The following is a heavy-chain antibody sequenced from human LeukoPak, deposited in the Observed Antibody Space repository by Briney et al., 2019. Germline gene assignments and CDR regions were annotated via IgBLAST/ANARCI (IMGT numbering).Heavy chain of an antibody. D-gene: IGHD3-10*01. V-gene: IGHV1-8*01. Sequence: ASVKVSCKASGYTFTSYDINWVRQATGQGLEWMGWMNPNSGNTGYAQKFQGRVTMTRNTSISTAYMELSSLRSEDTAVYYCVRGGYYYGSGSPIYYYYYMDVWGKGTTVTVSS. CDR1: GYTFTSYD. CDR3: VRGGYYYGSGSPIYYYYYMDV. CDR2: MNPNSGNT. J-gene: IGHJ6*03.